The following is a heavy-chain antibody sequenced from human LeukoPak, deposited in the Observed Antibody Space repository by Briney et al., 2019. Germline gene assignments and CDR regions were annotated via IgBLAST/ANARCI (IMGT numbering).Heavy chain of an antibody. J-gene: IGHJ4*02. D-gene: IGHD3-10*01. Sequence: GGSLRLSCAASGFNFSRNGMHWVRQALGKGLEWVSFIRYDGTNKFYIQSVRGRFTISRDNSRNILYLQMDSLTAEDTAVYYCARDFDDPSGQYYYLPDYWGPGILVTVSS. V-gene: IGHV3-30*02. CDR3: ARDFDDPSGQYYYLPDY. CDR1: GFNFSRNG. CDR2: IRYDGTNK.